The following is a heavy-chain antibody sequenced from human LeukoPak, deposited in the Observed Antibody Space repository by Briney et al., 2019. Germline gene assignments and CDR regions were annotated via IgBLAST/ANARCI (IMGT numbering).Heavy chain of an antibody. CDR1: GYTFTSYH. CDR2: INPSGGGT. Sequence: VASVKVSGKASGYTFTSYHIHWVRQAPGQGLEWMGIINPSGGGTRYAQKFQGRVTMTRDTSTSTFYMELSSLRSEDTAVYYCARQTVNRFDPWGQGTLVTVSS. J-gene: IGHJ5*02. CDR3: ARQTVNRFDP. V-gene: IGHV1-46*01.